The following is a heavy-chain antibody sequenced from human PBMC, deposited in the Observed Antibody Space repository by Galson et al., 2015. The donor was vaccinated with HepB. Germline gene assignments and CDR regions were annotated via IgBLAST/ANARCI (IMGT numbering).Heavy chain of an antibody. D-gene: IGHD6-13*01. CDR2: ISGSGGST. V-gene: IGHV3-23*01. Sequence: SLRLSCAASGFTFSSYAMHWVRQAPGKGLEWVSAISGSGGSTYYADSVKGRFTISRDNSKNTLYLQMNSLRAEDTAVYYCAKGLAIAAAGRYYYYGMDVWGQGTTVTVSS. CDR1: GFTFSSYA. J-gene: IGHJ6*02. CDR3: AKGLAIAAAGRYYYYGMDV.